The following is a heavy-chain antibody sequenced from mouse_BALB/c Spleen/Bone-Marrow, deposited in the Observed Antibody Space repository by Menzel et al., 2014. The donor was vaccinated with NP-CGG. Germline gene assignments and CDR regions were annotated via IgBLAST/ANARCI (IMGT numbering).Heavy chain of an antibody. CDR1: GFSLTGYG. J-gene: IGHJ1*01. CDR2: IWGDGNT. D-gene: IGHD2-4*01. V-gene: IGHV2-6-7*01. Sequence: QVQLQQSGPGLVAPSQSLSITCTVSGFSLTGYGVNWVRQPSGKGLEWLGMIWGDGNTDYNSDLKSRLSISKDNSKSQVFLKMNSLQTDDTARYYCARAYYDYDWWYFDVWGAGTTVTVSS. CDR3: ARAYYDYDWWYFDV.